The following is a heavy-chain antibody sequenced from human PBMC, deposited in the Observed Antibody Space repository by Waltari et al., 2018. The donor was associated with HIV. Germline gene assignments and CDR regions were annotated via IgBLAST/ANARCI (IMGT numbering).Heavy chain of an antibody. CDR3: ARDHYTFGSPFHTRAFDI. D-gene: IGHD3-3*01. CDR1: GYTFNNHD. J-gene: IGHJ3*02. V-gene: IGHV1-8*01. CDR2: MSPNRGQT. Sequence: QGQLLQSGPELKKPGASVKVSCKASGYTFNNHDINWVRQATGQGLEWLGWMSPNRGQTSYPQRFKGRVTMTRNTSINTAYLELSSLRSEDTAVYYCARDHYTFGSPFHTRAFDIWAQGTMVTVSS.